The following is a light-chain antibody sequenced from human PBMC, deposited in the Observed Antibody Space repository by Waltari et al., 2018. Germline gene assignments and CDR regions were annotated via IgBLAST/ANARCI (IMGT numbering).Light chain of an antibody. J-gene: IGKJ5*01. CDR1: QSISNC. CDR2: AAS. CDR3: QQSCSALIT. V-gene: IGKV1-39*01. Sequence: DIQMTQSPSSLSASVGDRVTITCRASQSISNCLSWYQQKPGKAPKLLMYAASDLQSGVPSSFSGRGSGTDFTLTISSLQPEDFATYYCQQSCSALITFGQGTRLETK.